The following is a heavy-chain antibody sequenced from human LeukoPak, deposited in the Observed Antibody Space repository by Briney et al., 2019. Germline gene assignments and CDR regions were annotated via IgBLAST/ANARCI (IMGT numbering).Heavy chain of an antibody. V-gene: IGHV3-21*01. CDR2: ISSSSYI. CDR1: GFTFSSYS. J-gene: IGHJ3*02. Sequence: GGSLRLSCAASGFTFSSYSMNWVRQAPGKGLEWVSSISSSSYIYYADSVKGRFTISRGNAKNSLYLQMNSLRAEDTAVYYCARDSVPVDYGDYSGENNDAFDIWGQGTMVTVSS. CDR3: ARDSVPVDYGDYSGENNDAFDI. D-gene: IGHD4-17*01.